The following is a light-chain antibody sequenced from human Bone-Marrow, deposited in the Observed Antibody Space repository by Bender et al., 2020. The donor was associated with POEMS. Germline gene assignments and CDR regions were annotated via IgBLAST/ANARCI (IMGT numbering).Light chain of an antibody. V-gene: IGLV2-23*02. Sequence: QSALTQPASVSGSPGQSITISCTGASRDFGIFLVSWYQHHPGKVPKLLIYDVSDRPSGVSSRFSGSKSGTSASLAISDIQSEDEGDYYCSSWDDSLSGWVFGGGTKLTVL. CDR3: SSWDDSLSGWV. CDR1: SRDFGIFL. J-gene: IGLJ3*02. CDR2: DVS.